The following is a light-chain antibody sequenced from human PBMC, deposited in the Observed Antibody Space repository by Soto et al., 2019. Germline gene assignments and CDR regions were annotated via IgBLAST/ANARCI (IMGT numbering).Light chain of an antibody. CDR3: CSYAASSTLV. Sequence: QSALTQPASVSGSPGQSITISCTGTSSDVGSYNLVSWYQQLPGKAPKLIIFEGSKRPSGVSYRFSGSKSGNTASLTISGLQAEDEADYFCCSYAASSTLVFGGGTKVTVL. V-gene: IGLV2-23*01. CDR1: SSDVGSYNL. J-gene: IGLJ2*01. CDR2: EGS.